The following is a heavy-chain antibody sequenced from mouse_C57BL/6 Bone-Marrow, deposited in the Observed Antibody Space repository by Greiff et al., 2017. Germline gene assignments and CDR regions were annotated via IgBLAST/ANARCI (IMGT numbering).Heavy chain of an antibody. V-gene: IGHV1-39*01. D-gene: IGHD2-3*01. Sequence: EVQLQQSGPELVKPGASVKISCKASGYSFTDYNMNWVKQSNGKSLEWIGVINPNYGTTSYNQKFKGKATLTVDQSSSTAYMQLNSLTSEDSAVYYCASEKRWLPHYYAMDYWGQGTSVTVSS. CDR1: GYSFTDYN. J-gene: IGHJ4*01. CDR2: INPNYGTT. CDR3: ASEKRWLPHYYAMDY.